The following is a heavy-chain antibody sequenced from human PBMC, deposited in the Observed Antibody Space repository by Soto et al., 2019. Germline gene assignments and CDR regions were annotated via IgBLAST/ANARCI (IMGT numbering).Heavy chain of an antibody. Sequence: QVQLQESGPGLVKPSETLSLTCTVSRGSISSYYWNWIRQPPGKGLEWIGYIYYSGTTYYNPSLKSRLTISIDPSKKQFSLRLTSVTAADPAVYYCATYDSSGLAFWGQGTLVTVSS. D-gene: IGHD3-22*01. J-gene: IGHJ4*02. V-gene: IGHV4-59*08. CDR1: RGSISSYY. CDR2: IYYSGTT. CDR3: ATYDSSGLAF.